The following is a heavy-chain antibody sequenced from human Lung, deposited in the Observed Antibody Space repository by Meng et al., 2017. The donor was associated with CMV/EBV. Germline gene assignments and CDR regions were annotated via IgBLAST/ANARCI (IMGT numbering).Heavy chain of an antibody. J-gene: IGHJ4*02. V-gene: IGHV3-23*01. D-gene: IGHD6-13*01. CDR2: ITASGGST. Sequence: ESXKISXAASEFSFSNYAMSWVRQAPGRGLAWVSAITASGGSTYYADSVKGRFTVSRDNSKNTLYLQMNSLRAEDTALYYCAKAFSASWYREYYDDWGQGXLVTVSS. CDR3: AKAFSASWYREYYDD. CDR1: EFSFSNYA.